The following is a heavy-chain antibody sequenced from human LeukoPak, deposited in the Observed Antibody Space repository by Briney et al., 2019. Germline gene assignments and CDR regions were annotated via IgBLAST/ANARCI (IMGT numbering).Heavy chain of an antibody. CDR2: IYYSGST. CDR1: GGSISSSTYF. J-gene: IGHJ5*02. V-gene: IGHV4-39*01. Sequence: TPSETLSLTCTVSGGSISSSTYFWGWIRQPPGKGLEWIGSIYYSGSTYYNPSLKSRVTISVDTSENQFTLKLTSVTAADTAVYSCARHSIAAPGMRWFDPWSQGTLVTVSS. CDR3: ARHSIAAPGMRWFDP. D-gene: IGHD6-13*01.